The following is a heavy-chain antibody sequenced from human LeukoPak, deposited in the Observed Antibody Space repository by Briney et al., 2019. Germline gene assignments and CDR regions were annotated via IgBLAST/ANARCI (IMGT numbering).Heavy chain of an antibody. J-gene: IGHJ6*03. D-gene: IGHD4-23*01. CDR2: IYHSGST. CDR1: GYSISSGYY. V-gene: IGHV4-38-2*01. CDR3: SRLGRTVARDYYYYMDV. Sequence: SETLSLTCAVSGYSISSGYYWGWIRQPPGKGLEWIGSIYHSGSTYYNPSLKSRVTISVDTSKNPFSLKLSSVTAADTAVYYCSRLGRTVARDYYYYMDVWGKGTTVTVSS.